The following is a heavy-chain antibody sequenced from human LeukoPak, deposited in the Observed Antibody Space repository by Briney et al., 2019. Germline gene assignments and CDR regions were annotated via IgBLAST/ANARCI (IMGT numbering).Heavy chain of an antibody. CDR2: ISSSGSTI. J-gene: IGHJ4*02. V-gene: IGHV3-11*04. CDR1: GFTVSSNY. Sequence: PGGSLRLSCAASGFTVSSNYMSWIRQAPGKGLEWVSYISSSGSTIYYADSVKGRFTISRDNAKNSLYLQMNSLRAEDTAVYYCASYDFWSGYQKSGYYWGQGTLVTVSS. D-gene: IGHD3-3*01. CDR3: ASYDFWSGYQKSGYY.